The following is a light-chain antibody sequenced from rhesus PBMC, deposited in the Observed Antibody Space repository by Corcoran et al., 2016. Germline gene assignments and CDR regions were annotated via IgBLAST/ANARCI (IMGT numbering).Light chain of an antibody. V-gene: IGKV1-32*01. CDR2: YTN. CDR1: QGITNF. J-gene: IGKJ4*01. CDR3: QQYNIVPLT. Sequence: DIQMTQSPSSLSASVGDRVTITCRTSQGITNFLNWYQQKPGKAPNLLIYYTNRFKSGGPSRFSGSGSGTEFTLTISSLQPDAFATYYCQQYNIVPLTFGGGTKVEIK.